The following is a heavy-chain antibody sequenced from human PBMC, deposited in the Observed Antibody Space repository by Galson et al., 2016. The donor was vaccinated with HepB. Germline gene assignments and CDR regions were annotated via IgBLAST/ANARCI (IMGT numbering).Heavy chain of an antibody. J-gene: IGHJ1*01. V-gene: IGHV1-18*01. CDR2: ISAYNGDT. CDR3: VRSGATAGGTRYFPV. Sequence: QSGAEVKKPGTSVKVSCKASGYTLSSHGISWVRQAPGQGLEWLGWISAYNGDTDYAQKSQGRVTMTTDTSTNTAYMELGSLTSDDTAVYYCVRSGATAGGTRYFPVWGQGTLVIVSS. CDR1: GYTLSSHG. D-gene: IGHD6-13*01.